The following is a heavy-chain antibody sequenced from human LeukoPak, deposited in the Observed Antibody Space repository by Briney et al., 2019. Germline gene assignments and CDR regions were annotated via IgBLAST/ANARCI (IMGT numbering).Heavy chain of an antibody. J-gene: IGHJ5*02. Sequence: GGSLRLSCAASGFTFSSYVMSWVRQAPGKGLEWVSDISGGGGTTFHADSGKGRFTIPRDNSKKTLYLQMNNLRVEDTAVYYCGKRGYSGWTNWFDPWGQGTLVTVTS. CDR3: GKRGYSGWTNWFDP. D-gene: IGHD5-12*01. CDR1: GFTFSSYV. V-gene: IGHV3-23*01. CDR2: ISGGGGTT.